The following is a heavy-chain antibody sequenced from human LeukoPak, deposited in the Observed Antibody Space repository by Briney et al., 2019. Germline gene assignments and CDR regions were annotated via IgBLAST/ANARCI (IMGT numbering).Heavy chain of an antibody. CDR1: GFTVSSNY. D-gene: IGHD2-21*01. V-gene: IGHV3-66*01. CDR2: IYSGGST. Sequence: GGSLRLSCAASGFTVSSNYMSWVRQAPGKGLEWVSVIYSGGSTYYADSVKGRFTISRDNSKNTLYLQMNSLRAEDTAVYYCARDIGPYCGGDCYPIGLLFDYWGQGTLVTVSS. J-gene: IGHJ4*02. CDR3: ARDIGPYCGGDCYPIGLLFDY.